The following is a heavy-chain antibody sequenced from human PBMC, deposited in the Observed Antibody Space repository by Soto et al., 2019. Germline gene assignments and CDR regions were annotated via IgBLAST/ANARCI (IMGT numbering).Heavy chain of an antibody. CDR3: ARRAPITVLDY. Sequence: SETLSLTCTVSGGSISSSSYYWGWIRQPPGKGLEWIGSIYYSGSTYYNPSLKSRVTISVDTSKNQFSLKLSPVTAADTAVYYCARRAPITVLDYWGQGTLVTVSS. CDR1: GGSISSSSYY. V-gene: IGHV4-39*01. CDR2: IYYSGST. D-gene: IGHD2-8*01. J-gene: IGHJ4*02.